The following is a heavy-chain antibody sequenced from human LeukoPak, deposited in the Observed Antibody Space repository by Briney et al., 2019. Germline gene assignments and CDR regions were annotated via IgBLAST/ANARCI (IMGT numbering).Heavy chain of an antibody. Sequence: GGSLRLSCAASAFTFSTYSMNWVRQAPGKGLQWVSYISSSGSAIYYADSVKGRFTISRDNAKTSLYLQMNSLRAEDTAVYYCAGGTRDSGLKWGPGTSVTVSS. V-gene: IGHV3-48*04. CDR1: AFTFSTYS. CDR3: AGGTRDSGLK. CDR2: ISSSGSAI. J-gene: IGHJ4*02. D-gene: IGHD6-19*01.